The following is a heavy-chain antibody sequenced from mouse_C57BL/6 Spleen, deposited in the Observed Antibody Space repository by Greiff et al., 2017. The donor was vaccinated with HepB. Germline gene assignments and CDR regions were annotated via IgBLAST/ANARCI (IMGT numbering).Heavy chain of an antibody. CDR2: LYPGSGST. Sequence: VQLQQSGAELEKPGASVKMSCKASGYTFTSYWITWVKQRPGQGLEWIGDLYPGSGSTNYNEKFKSKATLTVDTSSRTAYMQLSSLTSEDSAVYYCARWGPDYWGQGTTLTVSS. CDR1: GYTFTSYW. J-gene: IGHJ2*01. CDR3: ARWGPDY. V-gene: IGHV1-55*01.